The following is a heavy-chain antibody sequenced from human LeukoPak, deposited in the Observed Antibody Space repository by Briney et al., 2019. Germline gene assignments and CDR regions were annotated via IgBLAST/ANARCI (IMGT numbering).Heavy chain of an antibody. CDR1: GFTVSNNY. Sequence: GGSLRLSCAASGFTVSNNYVSWVRQAPGKGLECVSVIYSGGTTYYADSVKGRFTISRDNSKNTLYLQMNSLRAEDTAVYYCARGCSAVSCYAFDYWGQGTLVTVSS. V-gene: IGHV3-53*01. CDR3: ARGCSAVSCYAFDY. CDR2: IYSGGTT. J-gene: IGHJ4*02. D-gene: IGHD2-15*01.